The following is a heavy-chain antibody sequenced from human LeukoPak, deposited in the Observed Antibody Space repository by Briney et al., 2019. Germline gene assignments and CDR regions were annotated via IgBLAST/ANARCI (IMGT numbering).Heavy chain of an antibody. J-gene: IGHJ4*02. Sequence: PSETLSLTCTVSGGSISSNSYYWGWIRQPPGKGLEWIGSIYYSGSTYYNPSLKSRVTISVDTSKNQFSLKLSSVTVADTAVYYCARATGVEATNRLYYFDYWGQGTLVTVSS. CDR3: ARATGVEATNRLYYFDY. CDR1: GGSISSNSYY. CDR2: IYYSGST. D-gene: IGHD5-12*01. V-gene: IGHV4-39*07.